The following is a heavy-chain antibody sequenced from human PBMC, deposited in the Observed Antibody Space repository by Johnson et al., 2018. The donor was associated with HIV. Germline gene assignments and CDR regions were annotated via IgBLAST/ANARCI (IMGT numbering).Heavy chain of an antibody. V-gene: IGHV3-11*04. J-gene: IGHJ3*02. CDR1: GFTFSDYY. D-gene: IGHD6-6*01. CDR3: ARESELLSSSDAFDI. Sequence: QMLLVESGGGLVKPGGSLRLSCAASGFTFSDYYMSWIRQAPGKGLEWVSCISSSGTSIYYADSVKGRFTISRDNSKNTLYLQMNSLRAEDTAVYYCARESELLSSSDAFDIWGQGTMVTVSS. CDR2: ISSSGTSI.